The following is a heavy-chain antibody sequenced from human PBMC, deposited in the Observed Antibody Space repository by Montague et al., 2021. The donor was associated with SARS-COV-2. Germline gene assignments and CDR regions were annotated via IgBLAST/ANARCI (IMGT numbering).Heavy chain of an antibody. Sequence: SLRLSCAASKFTFNTYAMTWVRQAPGKGLEWVSCIGSGGDTFFADSVQGRFTTTKDFSTNTVFLQMNRIMADDTATYFCASYGVKSPGAFDIWGQGTLVTVSS. D-gene: IGHD4-17*01. J-gene: IGHJ3*02. CDR2: IGSGGDT. CDR3: ASYGVKSPGAFDI. V-gene: IGHV3-23*01. CDR1: KFTFNTYA.